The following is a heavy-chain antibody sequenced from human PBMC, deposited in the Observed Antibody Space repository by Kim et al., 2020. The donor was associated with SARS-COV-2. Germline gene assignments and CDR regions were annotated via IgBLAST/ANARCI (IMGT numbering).Heavy chain of an antibody. J-gene: IGHJ6*02. D-gene: IGHD1-26*01. CDR3: AKGGSYFAWYYGMDV. V-gene: IGHV1-69*01. Sequence: RKVQGRGTITADESTSTAYMELSSLRSEDTAVYYCAKGGSYFAWYYGMDVWGQGTTVTVSS.